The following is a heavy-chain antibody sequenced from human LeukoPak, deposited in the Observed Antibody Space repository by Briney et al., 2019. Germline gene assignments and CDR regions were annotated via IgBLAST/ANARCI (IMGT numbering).Heavy chain of an antibody. Sequence: SQTLSLTCGDYGGSFSGYYWSWIRQPPGKGLEWIGEINHSGSTNYNPSLKSRVTISVDTSKNQFSLKLSSVTAADTAVYYCARVRRIGYYYDSSGYYRPWYFDYWGQGTLVTVSS. CDR3: ARVRRIGYYYDSSGYYRPWYFDY. D-gene: IGHD3-22*01. J-gene: IGHJ4*02. CDR2: INHSGST. CDR1: GGSFSGYY. V-gene: IGHV4-34*01.